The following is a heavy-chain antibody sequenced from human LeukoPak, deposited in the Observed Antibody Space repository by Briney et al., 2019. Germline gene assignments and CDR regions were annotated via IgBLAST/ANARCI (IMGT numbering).Heavy chain of an antibody. CDR3: ARRFFYCSSTSCYLFDY. CDR1: GFTFSNYW. V-gene: IGHV3-48*04. D-gene: IGHD2-2*01. CDR2: IDNSGRTI. Sequence: GGSLRLSCAASGFTFSNYWMTWVRQAPGKGLEWVSYIDNSGRTIFYADSVKGRFTISRDNAKNSLYLQMNSLRAEDTAVYYCARRFFYCSSTSCYLFDYWGQGTLVTVSS. J-gene: IGHJ4*02.